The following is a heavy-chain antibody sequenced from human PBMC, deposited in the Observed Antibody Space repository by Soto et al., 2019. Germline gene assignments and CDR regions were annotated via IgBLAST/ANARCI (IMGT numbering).Heavy chain of an antibody. CDR3: SRVDPGETSPFDH. CDR2: IIPILGIA. V-gene: IGHV1-69*02. CDR1: GGTFSSYT. J-gene: IGHJ4*02. D-gene: IGHD3-10*01. Sequence: ASVKVSCKASGGTFSSYTISWVRQAPGQGLEWMGRIIPILGIANYAQSFQGRVTMTRDTSTSTVYMEVSSLRSEDTAVYYCSRVDPGETSPFDHWGQGTLVTVSS.